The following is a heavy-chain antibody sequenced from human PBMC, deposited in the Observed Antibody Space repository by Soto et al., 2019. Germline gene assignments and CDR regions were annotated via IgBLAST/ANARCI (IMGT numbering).Heavy chain of an antibody. D-gene: IGHD1-26*01. J-gene: IGHJ6*02. V-gene: IGHV1-69*01. CDR2: IIPIFGTA. Sequence: QVQLVQSGAEVKKPGSSVKVSCKASGGTFSSYAISWVRQVPGQGLEWMGGIIPIFGTANYAQKFQGRVTITADESTSTAYMELSSLRSEDTAVYYCASETVGATDYYYGMDVWGQGTTVTVSS. CDR1: GGTFSSYA. CDR3: ASETVGATDYYYGMDV.